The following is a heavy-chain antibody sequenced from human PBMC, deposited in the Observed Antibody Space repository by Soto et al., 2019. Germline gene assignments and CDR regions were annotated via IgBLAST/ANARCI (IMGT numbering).Heavy chain of an antibody. CDR1: GGSISSYY. CDR3: ARGDFWSGYYLSKGMDV. Sequence: SETVSLTCTVSGGSISSYYWSWIRQPPGKGLEWIGYIYYSGSTNYNPSLKSRVTISVDTSKNQFSLKLSSVTAADTAVYYCARGDFWSGYYLSKGMDVWGQGTTVTVSS. D-gene: IGHD3-3*01. CDR2: IYYSGST. V-gene: IGHV4-59*01. J-gene: IGHJ6*02.